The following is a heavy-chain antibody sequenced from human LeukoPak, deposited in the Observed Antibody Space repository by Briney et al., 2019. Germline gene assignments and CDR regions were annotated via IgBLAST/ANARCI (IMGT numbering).Heavy chain of an antibody. V-gene: IGHV5-51*01. D-gene: IGHD2-15*01. CDR2: IYPDDSDT. J-gene: IGHJ4*02. Sequence: KGGESLKISCKGSGYSFTNYWIGWVRQTPGKGLEWMGIIYPDDSDTKYSPSFQGQVTISADKSINTAYVQWNSLKASDTARYYCARYCSGGTCHQGIDYWGQGTLVTVSS. CDR3: ARYCSGGTCHQGIDY. CDR1: GYSFTNYW.